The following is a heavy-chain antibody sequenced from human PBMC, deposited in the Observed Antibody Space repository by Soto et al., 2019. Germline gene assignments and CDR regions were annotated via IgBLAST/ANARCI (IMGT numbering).Heavy chain of an antibody. CDR1: GGSISSFG. D-gene: IGHD3-3*01. J-gene: IGHJ6*02. Sequence: TSETLSLTCTAAGGSISSFGLSWIRQPPGKGLEWIGYIYYSGSTNYNPSLKSRVTISVDTSKNQFSLKLSSVTAADTAVYYCARAANDFWSGYYLRMDVWVQGTTVTVSS. V-gene: IGHV4-59*01. CDR3: ARAANDFWSGYYLRMDV. CDR2: IYYSGST.